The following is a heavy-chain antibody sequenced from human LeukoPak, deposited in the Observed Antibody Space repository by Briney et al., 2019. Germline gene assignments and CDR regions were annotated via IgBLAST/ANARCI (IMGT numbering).Heavy chain of an antibody. V-gene: IGHV1-18*01. CDR3: ARDLWPYSSSWYGGDY. Sequence: ASVKVSCKASGYTFTSYGISWVRQAPGQGLEWMGWISAYNGNTNYAQKLQGRVTMTTDTSTSTAYMELRSLRSDDTAVYYCARDLWPYSSSWYGGDYWGQGTLVTVSS. D-gene: IGHD6-13*01. CDR2: ISAYNGNT. CDR1: GYTFTSYG. J-gene: IGHJ4*02.